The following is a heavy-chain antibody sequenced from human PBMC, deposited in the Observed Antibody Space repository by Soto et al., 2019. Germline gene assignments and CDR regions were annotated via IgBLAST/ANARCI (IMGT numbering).Heavy chain of an antibody. CDR1: GGSISSSSYY. J-gene: IGHJ4*02. V-gene: IGHV4-39*01. D-gene: IGHD5-12*01. CDR3: ATLNRRDGYNDY. CDR2: IYYSGST. Sequence: ETLSLTCTVSGGSISSSSYYWGWIRQPPGKGLEWIGSIYYSGSTYYNPSLKSRFTISVDTSKNQFSLKLSSVTAADTAVYYCATLNRRDGYNDYWGQGTLVTVSS.